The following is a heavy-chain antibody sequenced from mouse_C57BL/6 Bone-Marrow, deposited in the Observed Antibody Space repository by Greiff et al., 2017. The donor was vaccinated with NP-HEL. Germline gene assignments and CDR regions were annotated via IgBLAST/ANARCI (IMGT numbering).Heavy chain of an antibody. Sequence: QVHVKQSGPELVKPGASVKISCKASGYSFTSYYIHWVKQRPGQGLEWIGWIYPGSGNTKYNEKFKGKATLTADTSSSTAYMQLSSLTSEDSAVYYCARCLLYFDYWGQGTTLTVSS. V-gene: IGHV1-66*01. D-gene: IGHD2-10*01. CDR1: GYSFTSYY. CDR3: ARCLLYFDY. CDR2: IYPGSGNT. J-gene: IGHJ2*01.